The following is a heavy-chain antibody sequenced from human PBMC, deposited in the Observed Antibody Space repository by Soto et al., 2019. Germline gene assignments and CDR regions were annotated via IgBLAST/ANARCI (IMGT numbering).Heavy chain of an antibody. CDR1: GFTFSTYG. CDR2: IWSDGSNE. V-gene: IGHV3-33*01. D-gene: IGHD3-10*01. Sequence: QVQLVESGGGVVQPGMSLRLSCAASGFTFSTYGVHWVRQAPGKGLEWVAVIWSDGSNEYYADSVKGRFTISRDNSKNTLFLQMDSLTTEDTAVYYCAREIMGRGRSYYGMDVWGQGTTVTVSS. J-gene: IGHJ6*02. CDR3: AREIMGRGRSYYGMDV.